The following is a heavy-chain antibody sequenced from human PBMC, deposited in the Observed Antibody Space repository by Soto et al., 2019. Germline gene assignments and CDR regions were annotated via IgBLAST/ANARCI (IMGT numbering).Heavy chain of an antibody. CDR1: GFTFSSYS. Sequence: EVQLVESGGGLVQPGGSLRLSCAASGFTFSSYSMNWVRQAPGKGLEWVSYISSSSSTIYYADSVKGRFTISRDNAKNSLYLQMNSLRDEDTAVYYCARDGSSSSSSWYFDLWGRGTLVTVSS. V-gene: IGHV3-48*02. CDR2: ISSSSSTI. D-gene: IGHD6-6*01. CDR3: ARDGSSSSSSWYFDL. J-gene: IGHJ2*01.